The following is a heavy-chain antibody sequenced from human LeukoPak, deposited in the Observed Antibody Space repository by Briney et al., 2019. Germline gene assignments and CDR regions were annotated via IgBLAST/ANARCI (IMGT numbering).Heavy chain of an antibody. Sequence: PSETLSLTCTVSGGSISSYYWRWIRQPAGKGLEWIGRIYTSGSTNYNPSLKSRVTMSVDTSKNQFSLKLSSVTAADTAVYYCARDLNWERRNCSGGSCYSGIDYWGQGTLVTVSS. J-gene: IGHJ4*02. CDR2: IYTSGST. D-gene: IGHD2-15*01. V-gene: IGHV4-4*07. CDR3: ARDLNWERRNCSGGSCYSGIDY. CDR1: GGSISSYY.